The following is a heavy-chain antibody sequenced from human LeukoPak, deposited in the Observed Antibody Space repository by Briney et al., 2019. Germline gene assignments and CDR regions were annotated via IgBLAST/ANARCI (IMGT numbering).Heavy chain of an antibody. J-gene: IGHJ4*02. CDR3: ARSTRYFGSAMYYFDD. CDR1: GFTFTGYY. V-gene: IGHV3-64*01. Sequence: GGSLRLSCAASGFTFTGYYLHWIRQTPGKGLEYISTITDSGSSTYHTNSVRGRFTISRDNSKNTLYLQMGSLRTEDTAVYYCARSTRYFGSAMYYFDDWGQGTLVTVSS. D-gene: IGHD3-10*01. CDR2: ITDSGSST.